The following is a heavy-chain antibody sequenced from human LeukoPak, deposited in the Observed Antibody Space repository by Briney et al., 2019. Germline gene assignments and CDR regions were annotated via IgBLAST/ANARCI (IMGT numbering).Heavy chain of an antibody. Sequence: GGSLRLSCAASGFTFSSYTMNWVRQAPGKGLEWVSSISSSSSYIYYADSVKGRFTISRNNPKNSLYLQMNSLRAEDTAVYYCARNRGDPSYFDYWGQGTLVTVSS. J-gene: IGHJ4*02. CDR2: ISSSSSYI. D-gene: IGHD4-17*01. V-gene: IGHV3-21*01. CDR1: GFTFSSYT. CDR3: ARNRGDPSYFDY.